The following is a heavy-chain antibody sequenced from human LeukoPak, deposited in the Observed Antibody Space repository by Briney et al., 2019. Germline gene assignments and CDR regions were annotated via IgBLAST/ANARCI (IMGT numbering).Heavy chain of an antibody. CDR2: IKSKTDGGTT. CDR1: GFTFSNAW. D-gene: IGHD3-10*01. CDR3: TTDSQLLWFGELLFDY. V-gene: IGHV3-15*01. J-gene: IGHJ4*02. Sequence: GGSLRLSCTASGFTFSNAWMDWVRQAPGKGLEWVGHIKSKTDGGTTDYAAPVKGRFTILRDDSKNTLYLQMNSLKTEDTAVYYCTTDSQLLWFGELLFDYWGQGTLVTVSS.